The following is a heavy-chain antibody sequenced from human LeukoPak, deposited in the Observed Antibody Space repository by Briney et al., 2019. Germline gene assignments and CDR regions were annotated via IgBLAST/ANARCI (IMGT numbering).Heavy chain of an antibody. Sequence: ASVKVSCKASGYTFTSYGISWVRQAPGQGLEWMGWISAYNGNTNYAQKLQGRVTMTTDTSTSTAYMELRSLRSDDTAVYYCARDSNYYGSGLRYDPWGQGTLVTVSS. CDR3: ARDSNYYGSGLRYDP. CDR2: ISAYNGNT. D-gene: IGHD3-10*01. V-gene: IGHV1-18*01. CDR1: GYTFTSYG. J-gene: IGHJ5*02.